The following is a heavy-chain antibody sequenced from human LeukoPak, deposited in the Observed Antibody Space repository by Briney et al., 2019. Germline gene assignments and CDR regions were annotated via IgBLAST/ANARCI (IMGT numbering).Heavy chain of an antibody. Sequence: GESLKISCKGSGYSFTSYWIGWVRQMPGKGLEWMGNIYPGDSDTRYSPSSQAQVTISADKSIGTAYLQWSSLKASDTAMYYCARSPYEPYYMDVWGKGTTVTVSS. CDR2: IYPGDSDT. CDR3: ARSPYEPYYMDV. D-gene: IGHD5-12*01. CDR1: GYSFTSYW. V-gene: IGHV5-51*01. J-gene: IGHJ6*03.